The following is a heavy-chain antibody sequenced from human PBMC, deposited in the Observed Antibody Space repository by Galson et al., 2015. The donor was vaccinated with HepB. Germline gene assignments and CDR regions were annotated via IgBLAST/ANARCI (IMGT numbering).Heavy chain of an antibody. CDR3: ASSYGSGSPVDC. Sequence: SLRLSCAASGDTLNSYTMHWVRQAPGKGLEYVSGITINGDMTSYVDSVKGRFTISRDNSKNTLYLQMGSLRAEDTAMYYCASSYGSGSPVDCWGQGTLVTVSS. CDR2: ITINGDMT. J-gene: IGHJ4*02. V-gene: IGHV3-64*02. D-gene: IGHD3-10*01. CDR1: GDTLNSYT.